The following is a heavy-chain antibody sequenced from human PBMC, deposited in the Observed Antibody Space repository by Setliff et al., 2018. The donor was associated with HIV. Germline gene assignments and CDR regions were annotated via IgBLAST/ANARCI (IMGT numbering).Heavy chain of an antibody. CDR1: GYTFSHNT. V-gene: IGHV1-3*01. Sequence: ASVKVSCKASGYTFSHNTIHWVRQAPGKRLEWMGWINVGNGNTKYSQRFQGRATITRDTSASAAYMQLNSLRSEDTAVYYCARQFSSSWYVFDYWGQGALVTVS. J-gene: IGHJ4*01. CDR2: INVGNGNT. CDR3: ARQFSSSWYVFDY. D-gene: IGHD6-13*01.